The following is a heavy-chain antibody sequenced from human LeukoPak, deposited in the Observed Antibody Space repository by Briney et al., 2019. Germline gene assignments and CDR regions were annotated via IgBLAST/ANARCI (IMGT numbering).Heavy chain of an antibody. V-gene: IGHV3-74*01. CDR1: GFTFSSYW. CDR2: INTDGSST. Sequence: GGSLRLSCAASGFTFSSYWMHWVRQAPGKGLVWVSRINTDGSSTSYADSVKGRFTISGDNAKNTLYLQMNSLRAEDTAVYYCAKDSIVVVPAAISGDDYYFDYWGQGTLVTVSS. D-gene: IGHD2-2*02. CDR3: AKDSIVVVPAAISGDDYYFDY. J-gene: IGHJ4*02.